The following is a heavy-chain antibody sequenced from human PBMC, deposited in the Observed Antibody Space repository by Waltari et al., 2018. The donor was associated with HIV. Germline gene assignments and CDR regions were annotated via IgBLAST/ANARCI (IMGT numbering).Heavy chain of an antibody. J-gene: IGHJ6*02. CDR1: GFILSSYW. V-gene: IGHV3-7*01. CDR3: ARDTGSQYYYYGMDV. D-gene: IGHD3-10*01. Sequence: EVLLVESGGGLVQPGGSLRLSCGTSGFILSSYWMCWVRQAPGQGLEWLANIKPDGSETYYVDSVKGRFTISRDNAKNSVYLQMDSLRVEDTALYFCARDTGSQYYYYGMDVWGQGTMVSVS. CDR2: IKPDGSET.